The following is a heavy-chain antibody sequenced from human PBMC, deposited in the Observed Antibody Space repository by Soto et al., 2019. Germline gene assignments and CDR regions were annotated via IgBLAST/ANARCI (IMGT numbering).Heavy chain of an antibody. J-gene: IGHJ4*02. Sequence: GASGKVSCKASGYTFTSYGISWLRQAPGQGLEWMGWISAYNGNTNYSQKFQGRVTITRDTSASTAYMELSSLRSEDTAVYYCASHHKMVATRWLRVDYWGQGTLVTVS. CDR2: ISAYNGNT. V-gene: IGHV1-18*01. D-gene: IGHD5-12*01. CDR1: GYTFTSYG. CDR3: ASHHKMVATRWLRVDY.